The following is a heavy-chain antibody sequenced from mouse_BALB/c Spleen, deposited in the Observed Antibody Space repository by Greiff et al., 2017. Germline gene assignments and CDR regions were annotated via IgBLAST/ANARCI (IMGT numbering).Heavy chain of an antibody. J-gene: IGHJ4*01. CDR3: ARDRGYYGMDY. V-gene: IGHV5-6-3*01. CDR1: GFTFSSYG. D-gene: IGHD3-3*01. CDR2: INSNGGST. Sequence: EVNVVESGGGLVQPGGSLKLSCAASGFTFSSYGMSWVRQTPDKRLELVATINSNGGSTYYPDSVKGRFTISRDNAKNTLYLQMSSLKSEDTAMYYCARDRGYYGMDYWGQGTSVTVSS.